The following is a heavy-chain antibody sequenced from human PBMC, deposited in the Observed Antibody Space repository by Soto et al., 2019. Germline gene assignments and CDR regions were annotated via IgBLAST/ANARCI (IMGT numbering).Heavy chain of an antibody. Sequence: PSETLSLTCTVSSGSISSSGYYWGWIRQPPGKGLEWIGSIYYSGSTYYNPSLKSRVTISADTSKNQFSLKLNSVTAADTAVYYCARQRGHGYYYDSSAYFPYYWGQGTPVTVSS. V-gene: IGHV4-39*01. J-gene: IGHJ4*02. CDR3: ARQRGHGYYYDSSAYFPYY. CDR2: IYYSGST. CDR1: SGSISSSGYY. D-gene: IGHD3-22*01.